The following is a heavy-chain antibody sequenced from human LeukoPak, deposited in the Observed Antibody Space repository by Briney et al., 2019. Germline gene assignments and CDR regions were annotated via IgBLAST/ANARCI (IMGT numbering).Heavy chain of an antibody. CDR1: GFTFSNAW. D-gene: IGHD6-13*01. Sequence: PGGSLRLSCAASGFTFSNAWMSWVRQAPGKGLEWVGRIKSKTDGGTTDYAAPVKGRFTISRDDSKNTLYLQMNSLKTEDTAVYYCTTDVPIAAAGTYYFDYWGQGTLVTVSS. J-gene: IGHJ4*02. CDR3: TTDVPIAAAGTYYFDY. V-gene: IGHV3-15*01. CDR2: IKSKTDGGTT.